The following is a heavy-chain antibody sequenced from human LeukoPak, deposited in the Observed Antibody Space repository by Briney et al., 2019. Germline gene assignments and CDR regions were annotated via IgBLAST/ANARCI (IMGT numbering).Heavy chain of an antibody. D-gene: IGHD3-16*02. Sequence: SETLSLTCTVSGGSISSYYWSWIRQPAGKGLEWIGYIYYSGSTYYNPSLKSRVTISVGTSKNQFSLKLSSVTAADTAVYYCARVPHDYVWGSYRHAFDIWGQGTMVTVSS. J-gene: IGHJ3*02. V-gene: IGHV4-59*06. CDR1: GGSISSYY. CDR2: IYYSGST. CDR3: ARVPHDYVWGSYRHAFDI.